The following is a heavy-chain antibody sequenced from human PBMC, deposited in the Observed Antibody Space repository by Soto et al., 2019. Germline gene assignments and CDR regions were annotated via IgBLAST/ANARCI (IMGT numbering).Heavy chain of an antibody. J-gene: IGHJ3*02. D-gene: IGHD3-3*02. V-gene: IGHV3-23*01. Sequence: EVHLLESGGGFVQPGGSLTLSCAASGFTFTNYAMSWVRQAPGKGLAWVSAISGGGGDSKDYADSAKGRLIISKDNTKNTLYLQMSSLRVEDTAVYYVAKELAIIGKGAFDMWGRGTMVTVSS. CDR3: AKELAIIGKGAFDM. CDR2: ISGGGGDSK. CDR1: GFTFTNYA.